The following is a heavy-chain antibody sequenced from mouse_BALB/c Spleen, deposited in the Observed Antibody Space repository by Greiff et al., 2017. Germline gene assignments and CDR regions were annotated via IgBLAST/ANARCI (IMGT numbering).Heavy chain of an antibody. J-gene: IGHJ4*01. CDR2: IDPSDSYT. D-gene: IGHD2-4*01. Sequence: QVQLKQPGAELVKPGASVKLSCKASGYTFTSYWMHWVKQRPGQGLEWIGEIDPSDSYTNYNQKFKGKATLTVDKSSSTAYMQLSSLTSEDSAVYYCARGGDYDAYAMDYWGQGTSVTVSS. CDR3: ARGGDYDAYAMDY. CDR1: GYTFTSYW. V-gene: IGHV1-69*02.